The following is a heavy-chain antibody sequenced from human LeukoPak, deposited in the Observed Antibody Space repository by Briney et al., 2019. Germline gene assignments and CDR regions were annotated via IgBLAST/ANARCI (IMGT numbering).Heavy chain of an antibody. CDR3: AKDLAYDSSGFDY. CDR1: GFTFSSYG. V-gene: IGHV3-30*18. J-gene: IGHJ4*02. Sequence: GGSLRLSCAASGFTFSSYGMHWVRQAPGKGLEWVAVISYDGSNKYYADSVKGRFTISRDNSKNTLYLQMNSLRAEDTAVYYCAKDLAYDSSGFDYWGQGTLVTVSS. CDR2: ISYDGSNK. D-gene: IGHD3-22*01.